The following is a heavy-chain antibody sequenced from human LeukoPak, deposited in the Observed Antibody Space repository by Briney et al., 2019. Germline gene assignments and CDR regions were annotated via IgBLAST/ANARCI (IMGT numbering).Heavy chain of an antibody. CDR3: ARQDSDFWSGYYPAFDY. Sequence: ASVKVSCKASGYTLTGYYMHWVRQAPGQGLEWMGWIKPNSDGTNYAQKFQGRVTMTRDTSSSTAYMELSRLSADDTGVYYCARQDSDFWSGYYPAFDYWGQGTLVTVSS. J-gene: IGHJ4*02. V-gene: IGHV1-2*02. CDR1: GYTLTGYY. D-gene: IGHD3-3*01. CDR2: IKPNSDGT.